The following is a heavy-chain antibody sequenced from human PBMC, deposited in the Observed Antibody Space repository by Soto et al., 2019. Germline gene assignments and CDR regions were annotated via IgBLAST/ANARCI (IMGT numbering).Heavy chain of an antibody. J-gene: IGHJ6*03. CDR2: ISAYNGNT. D-gene: IGHD3-10*01. CDR3: VKFRGRAYPYYYMDV. CDR1: GYTFTSYG. Sequence: ASVKVSCKASGYTFTSYGISWVRQAPGQGLEWMGWISAYNGNTNYAQKLQGRVTMTTDTSTSTAYMELRSLRSDDTATYYCVKFRGRAYPYYYMDVWGKGTTVTVSS. V-gene: IGHV1-18*01.